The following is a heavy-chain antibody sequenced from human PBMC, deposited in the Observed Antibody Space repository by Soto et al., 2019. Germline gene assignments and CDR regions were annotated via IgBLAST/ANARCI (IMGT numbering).Heavy chain of an antibody. Sequence: SETLSLTCTVSGGSIISCYGSWIRQPPVNGLEWIGYSYYSVSTNYNPSLKSLVTISVDTSKNQFSLKLSSVTAADTAVYYCSRNSLWVDSRSWLDPWGQGTLVTVSS. J-gene: IGHJ5*02. CDR2: SYYSVST. V-gene: IGHV4-59*01. CDR1: GGSIISCY. D-gene: IGHD3-16*01. CDR3: SRNSLWVDSRSWLDP.